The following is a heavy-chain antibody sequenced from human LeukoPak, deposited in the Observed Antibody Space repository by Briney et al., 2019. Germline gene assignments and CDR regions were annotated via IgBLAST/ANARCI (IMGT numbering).Heavy chain of an antibody. D-gene: IGHD5-12*01. CDR3: ARDRSLATSSGYDPRRFDS. V-gene: IGHV3-33*01. J-gene: IGHJ4*02. CDR2: IWYDGSNK. Sequence: GGSLRLSCAASGFTFSEYGMRWVRQAPGKGLEWVAVIWYDGSNKYHPDSVKGRFTISRDNSKNTLYLQMNSLRADDTAVYYCARDRSLATSSGYDPRRFDSWGQGTPVTVSS. CDR1: GFTFSEYG.